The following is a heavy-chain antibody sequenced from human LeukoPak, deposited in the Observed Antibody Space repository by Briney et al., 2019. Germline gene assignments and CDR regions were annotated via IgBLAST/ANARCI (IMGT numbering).Heavy chain of an antibody. V-gene: IGHV1-24*01. D-gene: IGHD6-19*01. J-gene: IGHJ4*03. CDR1: GYTLTELS. CDR2: FDPEDGET. Sequence: ASVKVSCKVSGYTLTELSMHWVRQAPGKGLEWMGGFDPEDGETIYAQKFQGGVTMTEDTSTDTAYMELSSLRSEDTAVYYCATGQGYSSGWVFDYWGKGTTVTVSS. CDR3: ATGQGYSSGWVFDY.